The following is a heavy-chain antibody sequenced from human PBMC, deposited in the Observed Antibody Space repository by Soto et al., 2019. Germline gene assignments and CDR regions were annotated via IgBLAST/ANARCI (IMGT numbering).Heavy chain of an antibody. Sequence: SETLSLTCTVSGGSISSSSYYWGWIRQPPGKGLEWIGSIYYSGSTYYNPSLKSRVTISVDTSKNQFSLKLSSVTAADTAVYYCARVDWGDYYFDYWGQGTLVTVSS. J-gene: IGHJ4*02. V-gene: IGHV4-39*01. CDR2: IYYSGST. D-gene: IGHD3-9*01. CDR3: ARVDWGDYYFDY. CDR1: GGSISSSSYY.